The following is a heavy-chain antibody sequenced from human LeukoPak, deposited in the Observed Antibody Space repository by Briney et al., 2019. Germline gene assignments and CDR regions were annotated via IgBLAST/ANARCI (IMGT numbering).Heavy chain of an antibody. Sequence: SETLSLTCAAYGGSFSDYYWTWIRQPPGKGLQWIGEINHSGSTNYNPSLKSRVTISLDTSKNQFSLKLSSVTAADTAVYYCARGLPTVARKGLDYWGQGTLVTASS. D-gene: IGHD4-23*01. CDR1: GGSFSDYY. J-gene: IGHJ4*02. V-gene: IGHV4-34*01. CDR2: INHSGST. CDR3: ARGLPTVARKGLDY.